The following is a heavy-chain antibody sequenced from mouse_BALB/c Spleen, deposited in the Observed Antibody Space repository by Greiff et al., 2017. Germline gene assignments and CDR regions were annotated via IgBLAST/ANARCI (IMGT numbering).Heavy chain of an antibody. CDR2: ISSGSSTI. Sequence: EVMLVESGGGLVQPGGSRKLSCAASGFTFSSFGMHWVRQAPEKGLEWVAYISSGSSTIYYADTVKGRFTISRDNPKNTLFLQMTSLRSEDTAMYYCARSNWAAYYIDYWGQGTTLTVSS. V-gene: IGHV5-17*02. CDR1: GFTFSSFG. J-gene: IGHJ2*01. D-gene: IGHD4-1*01. CDR3: ARSNWAAYYIDY.